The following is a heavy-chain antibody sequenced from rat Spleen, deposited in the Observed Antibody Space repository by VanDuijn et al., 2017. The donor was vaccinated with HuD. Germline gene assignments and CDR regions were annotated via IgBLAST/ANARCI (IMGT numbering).Heavy chain of an antibody. J-gene: IGHJ2*01. CDR1: GFTFSAYY. V-gene: IGHV5-29*01. D-gene: IGHD1-10*01. CDR2: ISYDGRRI. CDR3: ARREQLGGYFDY. Sequence: EVQLVESDGGLVQPGRSLKLSCAASGFTFSAYYMAWVRQAPTKGLEWVATISYDGRRIYYRDSVKGRFTISRDNAKNTQYLQMDSLRSEDTATYYCARREQLGGYFDYWGQGVMVTVSS.